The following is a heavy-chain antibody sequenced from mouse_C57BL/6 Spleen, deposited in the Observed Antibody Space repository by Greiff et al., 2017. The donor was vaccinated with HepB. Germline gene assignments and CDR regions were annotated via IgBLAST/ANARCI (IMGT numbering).Heavy chain of an antibody. CDR2: INPSTGGT. D-gene: IGHD2-12*01. CDR1: GYSFTGYY. V-gene: IGHV1-42*01. Sequence: EVQLQQSGPELVKPGASVKISCKASGYSFTGYYMNWVKQSPEKSLEWIGEINPSTGGTTYNQKFKAKATLTVDKSSSTAYRQLKRLTSEYSAVYYCARFYTFDYWGQGTTLTVSS. J-gene: IGHJ2*01. CDR3: ARFYTFDY.